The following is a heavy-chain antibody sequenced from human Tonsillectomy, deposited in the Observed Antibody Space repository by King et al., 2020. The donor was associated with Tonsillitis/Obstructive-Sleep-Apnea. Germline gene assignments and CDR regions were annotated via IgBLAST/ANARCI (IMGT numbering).Heavy chain of an antibody. J-gene: IGHJ3*02. CDR2: IYYCGST. V-gene: IGHV4-59*01. Sequence: QLQESGPGLVKPSETLSLTCTVSVGSISSYYWSWIRQPPGKGLEWIWYIYYCGSTNYNPSLQSRVTISVDTSKTQFSLKLSSVTAADTAVYYCARGIRGDNDAFDIWGQGTMVTVSS. D-gene: IGHD3-10*01. CDR1: VGSISSYY. CDR3: ARGIRGDNDAFDI.